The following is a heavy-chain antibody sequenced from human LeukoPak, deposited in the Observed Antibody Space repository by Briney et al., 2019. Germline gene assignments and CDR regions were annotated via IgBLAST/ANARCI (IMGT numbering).Heavy chain of an antibody. CDR1: GYTFTTYA. Sequence: GASVKVSCKTSGYTFTTYAIHWVRQAPGQGLEWMGWINGGNGKTEYSQRFQGRVTLTRDTSASTAYMELRSLRSEDMAIYYCARDNGAWILKYWGQGTLVTVSS. CDR2: INGGNGKT. CDR3: ARDNGAWILKY. D-gene: IGHD2-2*03. J-gene: IGHJ4*02. V-gene: IGHV1-3*01.